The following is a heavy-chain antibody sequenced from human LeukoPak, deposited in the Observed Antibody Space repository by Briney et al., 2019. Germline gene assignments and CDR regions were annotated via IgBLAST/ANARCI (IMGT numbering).Heavy chain of an antibody. V-gene: IGHV3-66*01. CDR2: IYSGGNT. CDR3: ARGVGYGDYPFDY. D-gene: IGHD4-17*01. Sequence: GGSLRLSCAASGFTVSSNYKSWVRQAPGKGLEWVSGIYSGGNTYYADSVKGRFTISRDNSKNTLYLQMNSLRGEDTAVYYCARGVGYGDYPFDYWGQGTLVSVSS. CDR1: GFTVSSNY. J-gene: IGHJ4*02.